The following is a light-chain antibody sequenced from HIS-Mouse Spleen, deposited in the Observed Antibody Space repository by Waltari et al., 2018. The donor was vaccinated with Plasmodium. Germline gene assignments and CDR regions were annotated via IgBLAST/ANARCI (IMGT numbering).Light chain of an antibody. CDR2: EDS. J-gene: IGLJ3*02. V-gene: IGLV3-10*01. CDR3: YSTDSRGNHRV. Sequence: SYELTPPPSVSVSPGQTARIPCSGDALPKKYAYWYQQKSGQAPVLVIYEDSKRPSGIPERFSGSSSGTMATLTISGAQVEDEADYYCYSTDSRGNHRVFGGGTKLTVL. CDR1: ALPKKY.